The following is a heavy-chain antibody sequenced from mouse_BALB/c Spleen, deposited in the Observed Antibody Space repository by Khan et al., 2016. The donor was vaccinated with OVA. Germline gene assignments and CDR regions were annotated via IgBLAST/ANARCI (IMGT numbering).Heavy chain of an antibody. CDR1: GFTFSTYG. Sequence: EVQLLETGGDLVKPGGSLKLSCAASGFTFSTYGMSWVRQTPDRGLEWVATISSGGTYTFSPDNVKGRFTISRDNANNTLYLQMSSLKSADTAMYYCARLAYYYNSEGFAYWGQGTLVTVSA. V-gene: IGHV5-6*01. D-gene: IGHD1-1*01. J-gene: IGHJ3*01. CDR2: ISSGGTYT. CDR3: ARLAYYYNSEGFAY.